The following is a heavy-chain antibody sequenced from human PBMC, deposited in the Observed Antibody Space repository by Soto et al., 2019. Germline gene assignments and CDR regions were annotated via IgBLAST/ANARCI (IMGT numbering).Heavy chain of an antibody. V-gene: IGHV1-2*04. CDR2: INPNSGGT. D-gene: IGHD2-2*02. J-gene: IGHJ6*02. CDR3: ARHDCSSTSCYNFGMDV. CDR1: GYTFTGYY. Sequence: ASVKVSCKASGYTFTGYYMHWVRQAPGQGLEWMGWINPNSGGTNYAQKFQGWVTMTRDTSISTAYMELSRLRSDDTAMYYCARHDCSSTSCYNFGMDVWGQGTTVTV.